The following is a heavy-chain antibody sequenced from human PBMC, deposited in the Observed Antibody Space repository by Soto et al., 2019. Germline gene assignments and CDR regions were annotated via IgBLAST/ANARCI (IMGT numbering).Heavy chain of an antibody. V-gene: IGHV3-7*04. CDR1: GFTFSNYW. Sequence: EVQLVESGGGLVQPGGSLRLSCAGSGFTFSNYWMNWVRQTPGKGLEWVANIKQDGSAKNYVESVKGRFTISRDNAKNLVYLQTNSMRAEDTAVYYCAGGTGWVHEYWGQGTMVTVSS. CDR3: AGGTGWVHEY. J-gene: IGHJ4*02. CDR2: IKQDGSAK. D-gene: IGHD1-1*01.